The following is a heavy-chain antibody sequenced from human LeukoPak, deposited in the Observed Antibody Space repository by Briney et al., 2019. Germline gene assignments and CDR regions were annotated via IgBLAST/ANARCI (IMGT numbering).Heavy chain of an antibody. Sequence: GRSLRLSCAASGFTFSSYGMHWVRQAPGKGLEWVAVISYDGSNKNYADSVKGRFTISRDISKNTLYLQMNSLRAEDTAVYYCARDHNYAFDNWGQGTLVTVSS. D-gene: IGHD1-1*01. CDR2: ISYDGSNK. V-gene: IGHV3-30*03. J-gene: IGHJ4*02. CDR1: GFTFSSYG. CDR3: ARDHNYAFDN.